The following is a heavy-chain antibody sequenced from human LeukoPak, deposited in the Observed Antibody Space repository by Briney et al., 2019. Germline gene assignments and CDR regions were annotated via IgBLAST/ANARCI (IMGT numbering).Heavy chain of an antibody. D-gene: IGHD5-24*01. V-gene: IGHV1-69*05. CDR3: AKERDGYIDY. CDR1: GGTFSSYA. Sequence: SVKVSCKASGGTFSSYAISWVRQAPGQGLEWMGGIIPIFGTANYAQKFQGRVTITTGESTSTAYMELSSLRSEDTAVYYCAKERDGYIDYWGQGTLVTVSS. J-gene: IGHJ4*02. CDR2: IIPIFGTA.